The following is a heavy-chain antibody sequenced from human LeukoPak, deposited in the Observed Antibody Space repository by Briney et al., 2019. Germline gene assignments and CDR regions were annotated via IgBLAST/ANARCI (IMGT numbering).Heavy chain of an antibody. CDR2: INPNSGGT. J-gene: IGHJ4*02. V-gene: IGHV1-2*04. D-gene: IGHD3-9*01. CDR3: ARGGGLRYFDWSNFDY. CDR1: GYTFTGYY. Sequence: ASVKVSCKASGYTFTGYYMHWVRQAPGQGLEWMGWINPNSGGTNYAQKFQGWVTMTRDTSISTAYMELSRLRSDDTAVYYCARGGGLRYFDWSNFDYWGQGTLVTVSS.